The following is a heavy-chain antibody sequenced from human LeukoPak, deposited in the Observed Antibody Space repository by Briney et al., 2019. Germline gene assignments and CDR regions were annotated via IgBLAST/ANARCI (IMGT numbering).Heavy chain of an antibody. V-gene: IGHV3-53*04. J-gene: IGHJ4*02. Sequence: GGSLRLSCAASGFTVSINYMSWVRQAPGKGLEWVSVIYSGGSTYYADSVKGRFTISRHNSKNTRYLQMNSLRAEDTAVYYCARYPYDSSGYYYVEDYWGQGTLVTVSS. CDR1: GFTVSINY. D-gene: IGHD3-22*01. CDR3: ARYPYDSSGYYYVEDY. CDR2: IYSGGST.